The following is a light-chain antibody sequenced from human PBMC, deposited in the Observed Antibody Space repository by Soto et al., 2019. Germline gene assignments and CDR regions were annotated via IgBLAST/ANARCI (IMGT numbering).Light chain of an antibody. CDR2: IAS. CDR1: ESVSSSY. CDR3: QQYGNSRGT. V-gene: IGKV3-20*01. J-gene: IGKJ1*01. Sequence: DIVLTQPPGPLSLSPVERATLSCRASESVSSSYLAWYQQKPGQAPRLLIYIASSRATGIPDRFSGSGSGTDFTLTISRLEPEDFAVYYCQQYGNSRGTFGQGTKVDIK.